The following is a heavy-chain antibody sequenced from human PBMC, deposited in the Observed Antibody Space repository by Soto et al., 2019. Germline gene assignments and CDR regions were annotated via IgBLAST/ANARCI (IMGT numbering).Heavy chain of an antibody. CDR3: ARDHVVVPAATFFDY. CDR1: GYTFTGYY. Sequence: ASVKVSCKASGYTFTGYYMHWVRQAPGQGLEWMGWINPNSGGTNYAQKFQGWVTMTRDTSISTAYMELSRLRSDDTAVYYCARDHVVVPAATFFDYWGKGTLVTVSS. V-gene: IGHV1-2*04. J-gene: IGHJ4*02. D-gene: IGHD2-2*01. CDR2: INPNSGGT.